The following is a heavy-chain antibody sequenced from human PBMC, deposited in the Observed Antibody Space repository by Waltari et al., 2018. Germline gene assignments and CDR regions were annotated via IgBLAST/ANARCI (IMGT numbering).Heavy chain of an antibody. V-gene: IGHV3-48*03. D-gene: IGHD1-7*01. CDR3: VRDELGSGSTRVDV. CDR2: IDSSGSGT. Sequence: EVQLVESGGGLVQPGGSLRLSCAASGFTLSRYERNWVRKAPGKGMEWGSYIDSSGSGTLYSDSLKGRFTVSRDNANNSLHLQINSLRAEDTATYYCVRDELGSGSTRVDVWGQGTTVTVSS. CDR1: GFTLSRYE. J-gene: IGHJ6*02.